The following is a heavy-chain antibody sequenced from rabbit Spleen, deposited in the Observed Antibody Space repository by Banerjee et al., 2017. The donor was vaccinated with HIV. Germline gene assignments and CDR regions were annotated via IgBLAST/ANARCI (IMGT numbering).Heavy chain of an antibody. CDR2: IRTGGSGSI. CDR3: ARDPGGRSNTYPDWLDI. V-gene: IGHV1S45*01. J-gene: IGHJ5*01. Sequence: QEQLEESGGGLVQPEGSLTLTCTASGFSFSSSNYMCWVRQAPGKGLEWIGCIRTGGSGSIYYASWAKGRFTISKTSSTTVTLQMTSLTAADTATYFCARDPGGRSNTYPDWLDIWGPGTLVTVS. CDR1: GFSFSSSNY. D-gene: IGHD8-1*01.